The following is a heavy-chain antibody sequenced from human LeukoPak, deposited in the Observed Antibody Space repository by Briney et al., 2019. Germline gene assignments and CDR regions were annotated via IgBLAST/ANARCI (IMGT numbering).Heavy chain of an antibody. D-gene: IGHD1-26*01. V-gene: IGHV1-69*06. J-gene: IGHJ3*02. CDR2: IIPIFGTA. CDR1: GGTFSSYA. CDR3: ARDEGAKIAFHI. Sequence: GASVKVSCKASGGTFSSYAISWVRQAPGQGLEWMGGIIPIFGTANYAQKFQDRVTITADKSTGTAYVELSSLRSEDTAVYYCARDEGAKIAFHIWGQGTMVTVSS.